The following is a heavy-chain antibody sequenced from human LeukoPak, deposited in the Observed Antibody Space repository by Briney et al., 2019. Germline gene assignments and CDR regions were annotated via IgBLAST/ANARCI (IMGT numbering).Heavy chain of an antibody. V-gene: IGHV3-13*01. CDR3: ARGPPRGKYYYMDV. CDR1: GFTFSSFD. J-gene: IGHJ6*03. Sequence: SGGSLRLSCAASGFTFSSFDMHWVRPPTGQGQEWVSTIGTASDTYYPGSVEGRFTLSRDNAKNSLYLQMNSLTAGDTAVYYCARGPPRGKYYYMDVWGKGTTVTVSS. CDR2: IGTASDT. D-gene: IGHD1-1*01.